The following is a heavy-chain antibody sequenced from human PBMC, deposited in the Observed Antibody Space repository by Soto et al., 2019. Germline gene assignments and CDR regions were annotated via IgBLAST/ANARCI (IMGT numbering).Heavy chain of an antibody. D-gene: IGHD2-2*01. CDR3: AHRQIVVVPAAMNWFDP. CDR2: IYWNDDK. V-gene: IGHV2-5*01. Sequence: SGPTLVNPTQTLTLTCTFSGFSLSTSGVGVGWIRQPPGKALEWLALIYWNDDKRYSPSLKSRLTITKDTSKNQVVLTMTNMDPVDTATYYCAHRQIVVVPAAMNWFDPWGQGTLVTVSS. CDR1: GFSLSTSGVG. J-gene: IGHJ5*02.